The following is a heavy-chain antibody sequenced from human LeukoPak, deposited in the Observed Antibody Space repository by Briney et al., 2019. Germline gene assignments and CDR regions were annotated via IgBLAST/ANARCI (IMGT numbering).Heavy chain of an antibody. Sequence: SETLSLTCTVSGGSISSYYWSWIRQPPGKGLEWIGYIYYSGSTNYNPSLKSRVTISVDTSKNQFSLKLSSVTAADTAVYYCARDEGNYGDYAQVTWGQGTLVTVSS. CDR1: GGSISSYY. CDR3: ARDEGNYGDYAQVT. CDR2: IYYSGST. J-gene: IGHJ5*02. V-gene: IGHV4-59*01. D-gene: IGHD4-17*01.